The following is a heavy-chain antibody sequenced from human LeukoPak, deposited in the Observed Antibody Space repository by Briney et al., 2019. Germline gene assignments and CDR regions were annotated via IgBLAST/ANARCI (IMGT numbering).Heavy chain of an antibody. CDR1: GGSISSGGYY. J-gene: IGHJ4*02. CDR3: ARSGGYSSPLGY. D-gene: IGHD6-13*01. V-gene: IGHV4-30-2*01. CDR2: IYHSGST. Sequence: SETLSLTCTVSGGSISSGGYYWSWIRQPPGKGLEWIGYIYHSGSTYYNPSLKSRVTISVDTSKNQFSLKLSSVTAADTAVYYCARSGGYSSPLGYWGQGTLVTVSP.